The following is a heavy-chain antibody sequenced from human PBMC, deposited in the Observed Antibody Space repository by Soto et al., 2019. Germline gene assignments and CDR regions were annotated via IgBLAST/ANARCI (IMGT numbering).Heavy chain of an antibody. CDR2: ISWNSGSI. D-gene: IGHD3-10*01. Sequence: EVQLVESGGGLVQPGRSLRLSCAASGFTFDDYAMHWVRQAPGKGLEWVSGISWNSGSIGYADSVKGRFTISRDNANNSLYLQMNSLRAEDTALYYCAKDLTYYYGSGVDYWGQGTLVTVSS. CDR3: AKDLTYYYGSGVDY. V-gene: IGHV3-9*01. CDR1: GFTFDDYA. J-gene: IGHJ4*02.